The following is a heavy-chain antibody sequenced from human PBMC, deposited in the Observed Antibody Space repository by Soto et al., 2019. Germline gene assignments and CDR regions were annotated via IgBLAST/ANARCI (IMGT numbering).Heavy chain of an antibody. J-gene: IGHJ5*02. Sequence: SETLSLTCTVSGGSISSGDYYWSWIRQPPGKGLEWIGCIYYSGSTYYNPSLKSRVTISVDTSKNQFSLKLSSVTAADTAVYYCSRAMVVTKNWFDPWGQGTLVTVSS. D-gene: IGHD2-21*02. CDR1: GGSISSGDYY. CDR2: IYYSGST. CDR3: SRAMVVTKNWFDP. V-gene: IGHV4-30-4*01.